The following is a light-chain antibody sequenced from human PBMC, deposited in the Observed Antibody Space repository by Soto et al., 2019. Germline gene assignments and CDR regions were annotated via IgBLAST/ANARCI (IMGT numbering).Light chain of an antibody. V-gene: IGLV2-11*01. CDR1: SSDVGGYKH. CDR3: CSYAGSSAYV. CDR2: DVS. J-gene: IGLJ1*01. Sequence: QSALTQPRSVSGSPGQSVTISCTGTSSDVGGYKHVSWYQQKPGEAPKVMIFDVSKRPSGVPDRFSGSKSDNTASLTISGLQAEDEADYYCCSYAGSSAYVFGAGTKLTVL.